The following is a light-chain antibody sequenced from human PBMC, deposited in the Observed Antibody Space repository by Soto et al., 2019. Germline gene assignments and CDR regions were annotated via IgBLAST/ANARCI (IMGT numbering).Light chain of an antibody. J-gene: IGLJ1*01. CDR2: QVS. Sequence: QSVLTQPASVSGSPGQSITISCTGTSSDVGGYDYISWYQQHPGKAPKLMIYQVSNRPSGVSNRFSGSKSGNTASLTISGLQAEDETDYYCSSFRSGNTYVFGTGTQLTVL. V-gene: IGLV2-14*01. CDR1: SSDVGGYDY. CDR3: SSFRSGNTYV.